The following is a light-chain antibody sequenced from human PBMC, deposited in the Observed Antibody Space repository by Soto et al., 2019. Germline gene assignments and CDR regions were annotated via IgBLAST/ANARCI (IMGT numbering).Light chain of an antibody. CDR2: AAS. Sequence: DIQMTQSPSSLSASVGDRVTITCRASRNISIFLNWYQQRPGKAPKLLIYAASSFLSGVPSRFSGSGSGTDFTLTISSPQVEDFATYFCQQSFTTPPYTFGQGTKLDIK. CDR3: QQSFTTPPYT. V-gene: IGKV1-39*01. CDR1: RNISIF. J-gene: IGKJ2*01.